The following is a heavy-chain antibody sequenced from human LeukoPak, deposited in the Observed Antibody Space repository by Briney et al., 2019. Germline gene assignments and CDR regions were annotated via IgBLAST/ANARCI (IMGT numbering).Heavy chain of an antibody. CDR3: AKDSSASFYCGGGACYSNY. D-gene: IGHD2-15*01. Sequence: PGGSLRLSCAASGFTFSSYAMSGVRQAPGKGLEWVSAISNSDDGRYYADSAKGRFTISRDNSKNTLYLQMNSLRTEDTAVYYCAKDSSASFYCGGGACYSNYWGQGTLVTVSS. CDR1: GFTFSSYA. CDR2: ISNSDDGR. V-gene: IGHV3-23*01. J-gene: IGHJ4*02.